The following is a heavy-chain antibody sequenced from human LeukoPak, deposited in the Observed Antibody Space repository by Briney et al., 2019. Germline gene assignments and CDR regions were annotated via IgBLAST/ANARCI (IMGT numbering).Heavy chain of an antibody. J-gene: IGHJ4*02. Sequence: PGESLRLSCAASGFTFSSYWMHWVRQAPGKGLVWVSRINSDGSSTSYADSVKGRFTISRDNAKNTLYLQMNSLRAEETAVYYCARVGVGYCSGGSCYGLDYWGQGTLVTVSS. CDR3: ARVGVGYCSGGSCYGLDY. V-gene: IGHV3-74*01. D-gene: IGHD2-15*01. CDR1: GFTFSSYW. CDR2: INSDGSST.